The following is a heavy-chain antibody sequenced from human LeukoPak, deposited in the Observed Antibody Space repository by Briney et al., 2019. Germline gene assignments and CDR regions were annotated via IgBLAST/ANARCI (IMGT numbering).Heavy chain of an antibody. CDR1: GFTFSSYA. J-gene: IGHJ4*02. V-gene: IGHV3-23*01. D-gene: IGHD5-12*01. Sequence: GGSPRLSCAASGFTFSSYAMSWVRQAAGKGLEWVSAISGSGGSTYYADSVKGRFTISRDNSKNTLYLQMNSLRAEDTAVYYCAKSLSGYDGVDYWGQGTLVTVSS. CDR3: AKSLSGYDGVDY. CDR2: ISGSGGST.